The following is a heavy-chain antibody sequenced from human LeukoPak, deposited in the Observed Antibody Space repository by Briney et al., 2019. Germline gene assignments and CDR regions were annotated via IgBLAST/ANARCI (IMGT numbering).Heavy chain of an antibody. J-gene: IGHJ5*02. CDR2: IYTSGST. D-gene: IGHD3-22*01. CDR3: ARRYDSSGYYSS. V-gene: IGHV4-4*09. CDR1: GGSISSYY. Sequence: SETLSLTCTVSGGSISSYYWSWIRQPPGKGLEWIGYIYTSGSTNYNPSPKCRVTISVDTSKNQFSLKLSSVTAADTAVYYCARRYDSSGYYSSWGQGTLVTVSS.